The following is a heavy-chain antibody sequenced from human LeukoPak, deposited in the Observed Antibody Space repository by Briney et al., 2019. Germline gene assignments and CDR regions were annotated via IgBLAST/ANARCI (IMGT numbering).Heavy chain of an antibody. J-gene: IGHJ3*02. D-gene: IGHD5-12*01. Sequence: VKPSETLSLTCTVSGGSISSSSFYWDWIRHHPGKGLEWIGTIFYSGSTYYNPSLKSRITISVDTSKNQFSLKLSSVTAADTAVYYCARHSRSGYSDYESAFDIWGQGTMVIVSS. CDR1: GGSISSSSFY. V-gene: IGHV4-39*01. CDR2: IFYSGST. CDR3: ARHSRSGYSDYESAFDI.